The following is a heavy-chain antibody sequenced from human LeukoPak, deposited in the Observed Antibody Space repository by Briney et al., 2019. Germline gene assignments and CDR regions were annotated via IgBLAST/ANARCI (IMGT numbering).Heavy chain of an antibody. CDR1: GYTFTSYY. V-gene: IGHV1-46*01. CDR3: ARDPALTGYHRGYFDY. CDR2: FNPSGGST. Sequence: ASVKVSCKASGYTFTSYYMHWVRQAPGQGLEWMGIFNPSGGSTSYAQKFQGRVTMTRDTSTSTVYMELSSLRSEDTAVYYCARDPALTGYHRGYFDYWGQGTLVTVSS. D-gene: IGHD3-9*01. J-gene: IGHJ4*02.